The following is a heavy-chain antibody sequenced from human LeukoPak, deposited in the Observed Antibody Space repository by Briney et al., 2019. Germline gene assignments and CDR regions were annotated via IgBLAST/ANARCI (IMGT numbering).Heavy chain of an antibody. CDR2: IYYSGST. Sequence: SETLSLTCTVSGGSISSSSYYWGWIRQPPGKGLEWIGSIYYSGSTYYNPSLKSRVTISVDTSKNQFSLKLSSVTAADTAVYYCAREGVTMIVVVIHNWFDPWGQGTLVTVSS. CDR3: AREGVTMIVVVIHNWFDP. CDR1: GGSISSSSYY. D-gene: IGHD3-22*01. V-gene: IGHV4-39*07. J-gene: IGHJ5*02.